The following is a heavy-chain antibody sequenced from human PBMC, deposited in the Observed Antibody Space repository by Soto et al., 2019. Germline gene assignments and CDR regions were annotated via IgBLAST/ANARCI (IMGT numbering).Heavy chain of an antibody. Sequence: GASVKVSCKAFGYTFTTFHLHWVRLAPGQGLEWMGWINPDTGDSEYGQKLQGRVTLTRDTSMTTAYMELSSLTSDDTAIYFCARVRYGDFSFQYWGQGTPVTVSS. CDR2: INPDTGDS. CDR1: GYTFTTFH. J-gene: IGHJ4*02. V-gene: IGHV1-2*02. D-gene: IGHD4-17*01. CDR3: ARVRYGDFSFQY.